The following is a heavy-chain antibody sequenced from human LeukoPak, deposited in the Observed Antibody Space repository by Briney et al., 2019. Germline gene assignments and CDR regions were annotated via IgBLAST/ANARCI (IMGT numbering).Heavy chain of an antibody. J-gene: IGHJ4*02. CDR3: ARGRDYGDYEDY. Sequence: SETLSLTCTVSGGSISSYYWSWIRQPPGKGLEWIGYIYYSGSTNYNPSLKSRVTISVDTSKNQFSLKLSSVTAADTAVYYCARGRDYGDYEDYWGQGTLVTVSS. D-gene: IGHD4-17*01. V-gene: IGHV4-59*08. CDR1: GGSISSYY. CDR2: IYYSGST.